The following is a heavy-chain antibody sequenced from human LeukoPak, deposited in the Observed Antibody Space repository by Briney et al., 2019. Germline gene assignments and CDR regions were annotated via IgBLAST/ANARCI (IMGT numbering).Heavy chain of an antibody. Sequence: GGSLRLSCATSGFAFDNYWMNWVRQAPGKGLEWVANIKKDGSEKHYVDFVKGRFTISRDNAKNSLSLQMDSLRAEDTAVYYCVTTQYYDSSGFYRYFDNWGQGTLVTVSS. CDR3: VTTQYYDSSGFYRYFDN. V-gene: IGHV3-7*01. CDR1: GFAFDNYW. CDR2: IKKDGSEK. D-gene: IGHD3-22*01. J-gene: IGHJ4*02.